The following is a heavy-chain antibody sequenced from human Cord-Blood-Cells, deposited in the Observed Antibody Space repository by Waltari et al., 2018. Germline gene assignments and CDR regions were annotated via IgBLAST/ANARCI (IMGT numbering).Heavy chain of an antibody. V-gene: IGHV5-51*01. D-gene: IGHD6-6*01. CDR1: GYSFTRYW. Sequence: EVQLMQSGAEVKKPGECLKISCTGSGYSFTRYWIGCVRQMPGKGLEWMRIIYPGDADTRNSPSFQGQVTISANKSISTAYLQWSSLKASDTAMYYCARQDPTGSSSFDYWGQGTLVTVSS. J-gene: IGHJ4*02. CDR3: ARQDPTGSSSFDY. CDR2: IYPGDADT.